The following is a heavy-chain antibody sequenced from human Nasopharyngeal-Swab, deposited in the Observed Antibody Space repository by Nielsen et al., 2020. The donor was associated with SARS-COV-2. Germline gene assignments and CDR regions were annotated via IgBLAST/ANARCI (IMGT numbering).Heavy chain of an antibody. J-gene: IGHJ4*02. Sequence: GESLKISCAASGFTFSSYWMHWVRQAPGKGLVWVSRINSDGSSTSYADSVKGRFTISRDNAKGTLYLQMNSLRAEDTAVYYCATIFGVPYWGQGTLVTVSS. CDR3: ATIFGVPY. CDR2: INSDGSST. D-gene: IGHD3-3*01. V-gene: IGHV3-74*01. CDR1: GFTFSSYW.